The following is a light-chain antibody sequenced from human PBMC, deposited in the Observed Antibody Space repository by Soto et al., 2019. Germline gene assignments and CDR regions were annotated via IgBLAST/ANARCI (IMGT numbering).Light chain of an antibody. J-gene: IGKJ1*01. Sequence: EIVLTQSPGTLSLSPGERATLSCGASQSVYSNYLAWYQQKPGQAPRLLIYGASSRATGIPDRFSGSGSGTDFTLTISRLEPEDFEVYYSQQSGSLMGKFGKGTKADI. CDR2: GAS. CDR3: QQSGSLMGK. V-gene: IGKV3-20*01. CDR1: QSVYSNY.